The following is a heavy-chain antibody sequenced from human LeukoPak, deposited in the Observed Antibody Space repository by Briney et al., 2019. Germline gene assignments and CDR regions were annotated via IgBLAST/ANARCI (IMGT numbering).Heavy chain of an antibody. CDR2: IDHSGST. J-gene: IGHJ5*02. CDR3: ARVSDCSGSTCYQYSLFDP. D-gene: IGHD2-15*01. CDR1: GGSIINSNW. V-gene: IGHV4-4*02. Sequence: SETLSLTCAVSGGSIINSNWWSWVRQPPGKGLEWIGEIDHSGSTSYNPSLKSRVTMSVDRSQNQFSLRLSTVTAADTAVYYCARVSDCSGSTCYQYSLFDPWGQGTLVTVSS.